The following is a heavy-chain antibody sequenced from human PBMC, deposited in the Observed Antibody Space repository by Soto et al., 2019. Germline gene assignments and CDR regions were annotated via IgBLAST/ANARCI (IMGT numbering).Heavy chain of an antibody. Sequence: EVQLVESGGGLVRPGESLRLTCVASGYSLSNYWMTWVRQVPGKGLEWVANVKRDESRKSYLDSVRGRFTVSRDNARNSLYLHMDSLRAEDTALYYCARDVSPGDSTLYLDAFDIWGQGTMVTVSS. CDR3: ARDVSPGDSTLYLDAFDI. D-gene: IGHD5-18*01. V-gene: IGHV3-7*05. CDR1: GYSLSNYW. CDR2: VKRDESRK. J-gene: IGHJ3*02.